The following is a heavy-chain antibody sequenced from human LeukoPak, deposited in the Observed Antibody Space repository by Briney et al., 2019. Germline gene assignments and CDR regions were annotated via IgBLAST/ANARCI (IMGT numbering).Heavy chain of an antibody. Sequence: ASVKVSCKPSGYTFTGYYMQWVRQAPGQGLEWMGWINPNSGGTNYAQKFQGRVTMTRDTSITTAYMELSRLRSDDTAVYYCARGGVSGDTYYDFWSGYSFDPWGQGTLVTVAS. V-gene: IGHV1-2*02. CDR1: GYTFTGYY. D-gene: IGHD3-3*01. J-gene: IGHJ5*02. CDR2: INPNSGGT. CDR3: ARGGVSGDTYYDFWSGYSFDP.